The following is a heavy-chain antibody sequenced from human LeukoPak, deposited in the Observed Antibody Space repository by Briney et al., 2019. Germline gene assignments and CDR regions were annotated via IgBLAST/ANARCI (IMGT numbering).Heavy chain of an antibody. J-gene: IGHJ4*02. CDR2: ISSSSNNI. D-gene: IGHD2-2*01. V-gene: IGHV3-21*01. Sequence: GGSLRLSGAASGFTFNTYTMNWVRQAPGKGLEWVSSISSSSNNINYADSVKGRFTISRDNAMNSVHLQMNSLRVEDTAVYYCARGYQRPDYWGQGTLITVSS. CDR3: ARGYQRPDY. CDR1: GFTFNTYT.